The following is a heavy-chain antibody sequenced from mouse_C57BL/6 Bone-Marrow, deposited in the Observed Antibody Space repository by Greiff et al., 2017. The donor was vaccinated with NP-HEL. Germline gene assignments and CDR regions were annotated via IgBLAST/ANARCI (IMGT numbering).Heavy chain of an antibody. J-gene: IGHJ4*01. CDR1: GYTFTSYW. CDR3: ARFPEYYGSSSYAMDY. D-gene: IGHD1-1*01. CDR2: IHPNSGST. Sequence: QVQLQQPGAELVKPGASVKLSCKASGYTFTSYWMHWVKQRPGQGLEWIGMIHPNSGSTNYNEKFKSKATLTVDKSSSTAYMQLSSLTSEDSAVYYCARFPEYYGSSSYAMDYGGQGTSVTVSS. V-gene: IGHV1-64*01.